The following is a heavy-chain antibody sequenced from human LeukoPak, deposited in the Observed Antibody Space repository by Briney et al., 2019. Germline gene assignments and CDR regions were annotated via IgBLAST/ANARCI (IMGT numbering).Heavy chain of an antibody. CDR2: IYYSGST. J-gene: IGHJ5*02. CDR1: GGSISSGGYY. D-gene: IGHD3-10*01. CDR3: ARFYAQYYGSGSYYIDWFDP. Sequence: PSETLSLTCTVSGGSISSGGYYWSWIRQHPGKGLEWIGYIYYSGSTYYNPSLKSRVTISVDTSKNQFSLKLSSVTAADTAVYYCARFYAQYYGSGSYYIDWFDPCGQGTLVTISS. V-gene: IGHV4-31*03.